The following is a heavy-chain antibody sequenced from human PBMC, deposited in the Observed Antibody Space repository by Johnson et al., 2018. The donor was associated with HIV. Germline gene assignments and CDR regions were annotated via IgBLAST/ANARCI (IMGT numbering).Heavy chain of an antibody. CDR1: GFTFSSNY. V-gene: IGHV3-66*03. D-gene: IGHD3-16*01. Sequence: QLVESGGGLIQPGGSLRLSCAASGFTFSSNYMSWVRQAPGKGLAWVSVIYSGGSTYYADSVKGRFTISRDTSKNTLYLQMNSLRAEDTAVYYCARGGKRVMAAFDIWGQGTMVTVSS. J-gene: IGHJ3*02. CDR3: ARGGKRVMAAFDI. CDR2: IYSGGST.